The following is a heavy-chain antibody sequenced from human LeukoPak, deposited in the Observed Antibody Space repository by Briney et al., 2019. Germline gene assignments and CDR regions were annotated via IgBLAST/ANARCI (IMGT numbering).Heavy chain of an antibody. V-gene: IGHV1-69*01. Sequence: GSSVKVSCKASGGTFSSYAISWVRQAPGQGLEWMGGIIPIFGTANYAQKFQGRVTITADESTSTAYMELSSPRSEDTAVYYCARGSSIAVAGTFDYWGQGTLVTVSS. CDR2: IIPIFGTA. D-gene: IGHD6-19*01. CDR1: GGTFSSYA. J-gene: IGHJ4*02. CDR3: ARGSSIAVAGTFDY.